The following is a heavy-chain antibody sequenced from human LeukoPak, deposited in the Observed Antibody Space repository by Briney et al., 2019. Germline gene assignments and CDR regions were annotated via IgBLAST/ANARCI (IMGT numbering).Heavy chain of an antibody. J-gene: IGHJ4*02. CDR1: EFSFSTYW. CDR2: IKEDGTEK. CDR3: AREVSSGWYGVLNFDY. V-gene: IGHV3-7*01. D-gene: IGHD6-19*01. Sequence: GGSLRLSCAASEFSFSTYWMSWVRQAPGKGLEWVANIKEDGTEKYYVGSVKGRFTISRDNAKNSLYLQMNSLRAEDTAVYYCAREVSSGWYGVLNFDYWGQGTPVTVSS.